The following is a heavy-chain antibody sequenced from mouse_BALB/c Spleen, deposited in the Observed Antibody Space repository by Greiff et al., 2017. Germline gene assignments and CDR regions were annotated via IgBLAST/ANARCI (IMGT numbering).Heavy chain of an antibody. V-gene: IGHV5-6-4*01. CDR3: TRESYGSSYHWYFDV. J-gene: IGHJ1*01. CDR2: ISSGGSYT. D-gene: IGHD1-1*01. CDR1: GFTFSSYT. Sequence: EVQLVESGGGLVKPGGSLKLSCAASGFTFSSYTMSWVRQTPEKRLEWVATISSGGSYTYYPDSVKGRFTISRDNAKNTLYLQMSSLKSEDTAMYYCTRESYGSSYHWYFDVWGAGTTVTVSS.